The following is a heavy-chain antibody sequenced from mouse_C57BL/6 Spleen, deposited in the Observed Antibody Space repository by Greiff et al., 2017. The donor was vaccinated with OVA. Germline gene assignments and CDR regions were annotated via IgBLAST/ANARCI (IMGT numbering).Heavy chain of an antibody. CDR3: ARSGSYFDY. CDR2: IYPSDSET. J-gene: IGHJ2*01. CDR1: GYTFTSYW. Sequence: VKLQQPGAELVRPGSSVKLSCKASGYTFTSYWMDWVKQRPGQGLEWIGNIYPSDSETHYNQKFKDKATLTVDKSSSTADMQLSSLTSEDSAVYYCARSGSYFDYWGQGTTLTGSS. V-gene: IGHV1-61*01. D-gene: IGHD1-3*01.